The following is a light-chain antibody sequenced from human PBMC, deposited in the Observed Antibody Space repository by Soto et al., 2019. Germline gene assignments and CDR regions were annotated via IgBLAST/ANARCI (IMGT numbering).Light chain of an antibody. CDR2: EVN. CDR3: SSYSISTAYL. J-gene: IGLJ1*01. CDR1: SSDVGGYDY. Sequence: QSALTQPASVSGSPGQSITISCTGTSSDVGGYDYVSWYQLHPGKAPKLMVFEVNNRPSGVSYRFSGSKSGNTASLTISGLQAEDEADYSCSSYSISTAYLFGNGTKATVL. V-gene: IGLV2-14*01.